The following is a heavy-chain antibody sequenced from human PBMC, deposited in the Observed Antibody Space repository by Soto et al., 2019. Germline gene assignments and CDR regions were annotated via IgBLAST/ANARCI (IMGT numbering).Heavy chain of an antibody. CDR2: ISGSGGST. J-gene: IGHJ1*01. D-gene: IGHD6-13*01. CDR1: GFTFSSYA. V-gene: IGHV3-23*01. CDR3: ARDLGSSWYPEYFQH. Sequence: GGSLRLSCAASGFTFSSYAMSWVRQAPGKGLEWVSAISGSGGSTYYADSVKGRFTISRDNAKNSLYLQMNSLRAEDTAVYYCARDLGSSWYPEYFQHWGQGTLVTVSS.